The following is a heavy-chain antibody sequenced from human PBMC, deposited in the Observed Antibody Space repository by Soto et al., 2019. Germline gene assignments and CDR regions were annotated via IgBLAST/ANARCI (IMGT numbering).Heavy chain of an antibody. J-gene: IGHJ5*02. D-gene: IGHD5-12*01. V-gene: IGHV4-31*03. CDR3: ARVGGYDRPSWFDP. Sequence: SETLSLTCTVSGGSISSGGYYWSWIRQHPGKGLEWIGYIYYSGSTYYNPSLKSRVTISVDTSKNQFSLKLSSVTAADTAVYYCARVGGYDRPSWFDPWGQGTLVTVSS. CDR2: IYYSGST. CDR1: GGSISSGGYY.